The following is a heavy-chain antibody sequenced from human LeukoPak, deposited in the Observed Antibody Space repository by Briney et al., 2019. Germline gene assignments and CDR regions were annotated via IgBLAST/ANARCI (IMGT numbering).Heavy chain of an antibody. CDR1: GGSISGYY. CDR2: IYTNEDT. Sequence: SETLSLTCTVSGGSISGYYWSWIRQPAGQGLEWIGRIYTNEDTKFNPSLKSRVTMSVDTSKNQLSMKLRPVTAADTAVYYCARAAGAAGGQYFDYWGQGTLVTVSS. V-gene: IGHV4-4*07. J-gene: IGHJ4*02. D-gene: IGHD6-13*01. CDR3: ARAAGAAGGQYFDY.